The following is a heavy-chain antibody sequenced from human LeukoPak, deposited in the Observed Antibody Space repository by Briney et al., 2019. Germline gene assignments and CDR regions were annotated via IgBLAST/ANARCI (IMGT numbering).Heavy chain of an antibody. J-gene: IGHJ4*02. CDR3: ARPPVEMAKGKIDY. CDR1: GGSISSGDYY. D-gene: IGHD5-24*01. Sequence: SETLSLTCTVSGGSISSGDYYWSWIRQPPGKGLKWIGYIYYSGSTYYNPSLKSRVTISVDTSKNQFSLKLSSVTAADTAVYYCARPPVEMAKGKIDYLGQGTLVTVSS. V-gene: IGHV4-30-4*01. CDR2: IYYSGST.